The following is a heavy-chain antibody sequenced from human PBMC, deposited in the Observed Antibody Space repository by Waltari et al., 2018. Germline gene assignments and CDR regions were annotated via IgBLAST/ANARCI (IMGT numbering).Heavy chain of an antibody. Sequence: EVQLVESGGGLVKPGDSLRLSCAASGFDFTAYTMTWVRQAPGGELEWVSSISPSSTHIKYPDSILGRFTTSRDNAKNSVFLQLKGLRAEDTAVYYCATMRWDDYFIDSWGQGSLVTVSS. CDR1: GFDFTAYT. D-gene: IGHD1-1*01. J-gene: IGHJ4*02. CDR3: ATMRWDDYFIDS. CDR2: ISPSSTHI. V-gene: IGHV3-21*02.